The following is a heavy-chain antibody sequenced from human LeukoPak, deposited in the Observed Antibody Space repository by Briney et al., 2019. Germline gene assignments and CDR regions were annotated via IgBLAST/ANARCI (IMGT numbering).Heavy chain of an antibody. CDR3: ARIPEADAFDI. Sequence: GRSLRLSCAASGFTFSSYSMHWVRQAPGKGLEWVAVISYDGSNKYYADSVKGRFTISRDTSKNTLYLQMNSLRAEDTAVYYCARIPEADAFDIWGQGTMVTVSS. V-gene: IGHV3-30-3*01. CDR2: ISYDGSNK. J-gene: IGHJ3*02. D-gene: IGHD2-2*02. CDR1: GFTFSSYS.